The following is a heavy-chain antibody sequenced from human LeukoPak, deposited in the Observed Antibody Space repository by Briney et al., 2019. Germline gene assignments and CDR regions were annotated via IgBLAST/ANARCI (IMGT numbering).Heavy chain of an antibody. CDR2: VIPIFGTA. V-gene: IGHV1-69*05. Sequence: GASVKVSCKVSGYTLTELSMHWVRQAPGKGLEWMGGVIPIFGTATYAQKFQGRVTITTDESTSITYMELSSLRSDDTAVYFCARDPLGYCSSSSCHSGAFDIWGQGTTVTVSS. CDR1: GYTLTELS. D-gene: IGHD2-2*01. CDR3: ARDPLGYCSSSSCHSGAFDI. J-gene: IGHJ3*02.